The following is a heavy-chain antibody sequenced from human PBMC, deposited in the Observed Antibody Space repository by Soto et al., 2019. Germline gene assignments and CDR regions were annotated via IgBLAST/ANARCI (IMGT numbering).Heavy chain of an antibody. CDR3: ASGLGYCSSTSCSGLTRDYRGYYYYGMDV. V-gene: IGHV5-51*01. CDR1: GYSFTSYW. J-gene: IGHJ6*02. Sequence: GESLKISCKGSGYSFTSYWNGWVRQMPGKGLEWMGIIYPGDSDTRYSPSFQGQVTISADKSISTAYLQGSSLKASDTAMYYCASGLGYCSSTSCSGLTRDYRGYYYYGMDVWGQGTTVTVSS. CDR2: IYPGDSDT. D-gene: IGHD2-2*01.